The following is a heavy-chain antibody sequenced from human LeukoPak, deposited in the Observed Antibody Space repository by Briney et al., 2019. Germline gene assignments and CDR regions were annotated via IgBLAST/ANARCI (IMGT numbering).Heavy chain of an antibody. J-gene: IGHJ4*02. CDR3: VRGGPSTWF. CDR2: INDDGSDT. CDR1: GFIFSNFG. Sequence: GGSLRLSCAASGFIFSNFGMHWVRQVPGKGPVWVARINDDGSDTVYADSVKGRFTISRDDAKNMLFLQMNSLRGEDTAVYHCVRGGPSTWFWGQGTLVTVSS. V-gene: IGHV3-74*01. D-gene: IGHD3-22*01.